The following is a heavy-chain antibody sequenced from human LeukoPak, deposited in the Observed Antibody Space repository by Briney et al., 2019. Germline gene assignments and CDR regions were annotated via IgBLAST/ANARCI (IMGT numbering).Heavy chain of an antibody. J-gene: IGHJ4*02. Sequence: GGSLRLSCAASGFTVSSNYMSWVRQAPGKGLEWVSYISSSGSTIYYADSVKGRFTISRDNAKNSLYLQMNSLRAEDTAVYYCARVSSIAAAGTGFGYWGQGTLVTVSS. CDR3: ARVSSIAAAGTGFGY. CDR1: GFTVSSNY. D-gene: IGHD6-13*01. CDR2: ISSSGSTI. V-gene: IGHV3-11*04.